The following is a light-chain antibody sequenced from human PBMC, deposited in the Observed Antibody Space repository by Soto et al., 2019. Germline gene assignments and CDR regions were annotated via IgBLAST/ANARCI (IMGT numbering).Light chain of an antibody. CDR2: GAS. CDR1: QSVSSS. Sequence: EIVVTQSPATPSVFPGEGGTPFCRASQSVSSSLAWYQQKPGQSPRLLIYGASTRATGIPARFSGSGSGADFTLTISGLQSVYFAIYSCQHDANWPRTFG. J-gene: IGKJ2*02. CDR3: QHDANWPRT. V-gene: IGKV3-15*01.